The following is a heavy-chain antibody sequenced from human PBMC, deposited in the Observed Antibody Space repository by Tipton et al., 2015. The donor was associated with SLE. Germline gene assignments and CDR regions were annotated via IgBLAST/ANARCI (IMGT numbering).Heavy chain of an antibody. CDR1: GGSLSSYY. Sequence: TLSLTCTVSGGSLSSYYWSWIRQPPGKGLEWIGYIYYSGSTNYNPPLKSRVTISVDTSTNQFSLKLSSVTAADTAVYYCARWGRPGGSGWSREYFDLWGRGTLVTVSS. V-gene: IGHV4-59*01. CDR3: ARWGRPGGSGWSREYFDL. CDR2: IYYSGST. J-gene: IGHJ2*01. D-gene: IGHD6-19*01.